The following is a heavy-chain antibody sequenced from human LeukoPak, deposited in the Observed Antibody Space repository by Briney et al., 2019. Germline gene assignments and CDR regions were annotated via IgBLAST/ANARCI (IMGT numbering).Heavy chain of an antibody. J-gene: IGHJ4*02. CDR2: IGVSGGIT. CDR3: AKDRPDYYDSSGYFEPGNY. Sequence: GGSLRLSCAASGFTFSSHSMTWVRQAPGKGLEWVSSIGVSGGITYYADSVKGRFTISRDNSKNTLYLQMNSLRAEDTAVYYCAKDRPDYYDSSGYFEPGNYWGQGTLVTVSS. D-gene: IGHD3-22*01. CDR1: GFTFSSHS. V-gene: IGHV3-23*01.